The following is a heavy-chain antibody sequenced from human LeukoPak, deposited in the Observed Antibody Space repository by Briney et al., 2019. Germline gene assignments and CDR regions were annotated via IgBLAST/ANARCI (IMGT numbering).Heavy chain of an antibody. V-gene: IGHV3-30*03. D-gene: IGHD1-26*01. Sequence: PGRSLRLSCAASGFTFSSYGMHWVRQAPGKGLEWVAVISYDGSNKYYADSVKGRFTISRDNSKNTLYLQMNSLRAEDTAVYYCARTRSYGPDAFDIWGQGTMVTVSS. CDR1: GFTFSSYG. CDR2: ISYDGSNK. J-gene: IGHJ3*02. CDR3: ARTRSYGPDAFDI.